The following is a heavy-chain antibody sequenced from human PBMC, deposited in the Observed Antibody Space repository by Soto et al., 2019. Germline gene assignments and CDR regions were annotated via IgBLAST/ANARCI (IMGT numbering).Heavy chain of an antibody. Sequence: SETLSLTCAVYGGSFSGYYWSWIRQPPGKGLEWIGEINHSGSTNYNPSLKSRVTISVDTSKNQFSLKLSSVTAADTAVYYCARGGELGLFPFDPWGQGTLVTVSS. CDR1: GGSFSGYY. V-gene: IGHV4-34*01. D-gene: IGHD3-16*01. CDR3: ARGGELGLFPFDP. CDR2: INHSGST. J-gene: IGHJ5*02.